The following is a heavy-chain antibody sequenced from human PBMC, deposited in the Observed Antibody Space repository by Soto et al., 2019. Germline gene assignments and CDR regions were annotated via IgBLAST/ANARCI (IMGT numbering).Heavy chain of an antibody. CDR3: ARSIASAVAFDY. D-gene: IGHD6-25*01. CDR2: ISAYNGNT. CDR1: GYTFNSYG. Sequence: QVQLMQSGAEVKKPGASVKVSCKASGYTFNSYGISWVRQAPGQGLEWMGWISAYNGNTKHAQKLQGRATMTTDTSTSTAYMELRSLRSDDTAVYYCARSIASAVAFDYWGQGTLVTVSS. J-gene: IGHJ4*02. V-gene: IGHV1-18*01.